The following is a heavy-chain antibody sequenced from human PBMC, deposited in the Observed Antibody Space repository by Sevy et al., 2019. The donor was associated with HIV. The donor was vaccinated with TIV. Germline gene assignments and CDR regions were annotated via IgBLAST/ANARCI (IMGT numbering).Heavy chain of an antibody. J-gene: IGHJ2*01. CDR3: ATHRASGWYEGTGGYFDL. CDR1: GDSISSSSYY. Sequence: SETLSLTCNVSGDSISSSSYYWGWIRQPPGKGLEWIGRFYSTGSTSYNPSLRSRVTVSADTSKNQFSLKLDSVSAADTAVYYCATHRASGWYEGTGGYFDLWCRGTLVTVSS. CDR2: FYSTGST. D-gene: IGHD6-19*01. V-gene: IGHV4-39*01.